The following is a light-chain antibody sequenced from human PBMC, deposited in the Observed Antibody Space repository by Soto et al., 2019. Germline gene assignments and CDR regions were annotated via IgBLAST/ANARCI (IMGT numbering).Light chain of an antibody. Sequence: DIQMTQSPSSLPASIGDRVTITCRASLGISNYLNWYQQKPGKAPELLIFSAYSLQSGVPSRFSGSGSGTQFTLTITSLQPEDFATYYCQQSFSSPLTFGGGTKVEI. CDR2: SAY. J-gene: IGKJ4*01. V-gene: IGKV1-39*01. CDR1: LGISNY. CDR3: QQSFSSPLT.